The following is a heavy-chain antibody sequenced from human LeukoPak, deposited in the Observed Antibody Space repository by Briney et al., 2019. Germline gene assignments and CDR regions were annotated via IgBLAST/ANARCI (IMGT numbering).Heavy chain of an antibody. CDR2: INPNSGGT. Sequence: ASVKVSCKPSGYSFTAHYMHWVRQAPGQGLEWMGWINPNSGGTHYAQKFQGRVTMTRDTSISTAYMELSRLSSDDTAMYYCARDYGGPSCFGGIDYWGQGTLVTVSS. CDR3: ARDYGGPSCFGGIDY. CDR1: GYSFTAHY. D-gene: IGHD3-10*01. V-gene: IGHV1-2*02. J-gene: IGHJ4*02.